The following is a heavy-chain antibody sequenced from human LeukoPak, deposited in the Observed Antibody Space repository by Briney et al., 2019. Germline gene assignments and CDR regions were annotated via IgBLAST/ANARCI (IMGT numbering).Heavy chain of an antibody. V-gene: IGHV1-24*01. CDR1: GYTLTELS. Sequence: SVKVSCKVSGYTLTELSMHWVRQAPGKGHEWMGGFDPEDGETIYAQKFQGRVTMTEDTSTDTAYMELSSLRAEDTAVYYCATGFITMVRGVNFDYWGQGTLVTVSS. CDR3: ATGFITMVRGVNFDY. CDR2: FDPEDGET. D-gene: IGHD3-10*01. J-gene: IGHJ4*02.